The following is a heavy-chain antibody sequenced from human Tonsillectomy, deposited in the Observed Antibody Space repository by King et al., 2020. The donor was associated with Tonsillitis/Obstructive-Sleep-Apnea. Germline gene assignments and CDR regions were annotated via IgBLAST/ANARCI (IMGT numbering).Heavy chain of an antibody. D-gene: IGHD3-22*01. J-gene: IGHJ4*02. CDR1: GYTFTTYG. V-gene: IGHV1-18*01. Sequence: VQLVESGAEVKKPGASVKVSCKASGYTFTTYGISWVRQAPGQGLEWMGWISAYNGDTNYAQKLQDRVTMTIDTSTSTAYMEVRSLRSDDTAVYYCARDSRSHYYDTSGYYTFEYWGQGTLVTVSS. CDR2: ISAYNGDT. CDR3: ARDSRSHYYDTSGYYTFEY.